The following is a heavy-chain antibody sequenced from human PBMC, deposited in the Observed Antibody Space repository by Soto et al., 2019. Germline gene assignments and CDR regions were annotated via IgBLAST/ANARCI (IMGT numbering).Heavy chain of an antibody. D-gene: IGHD2-21*02. Sequence: QMQLVESGGGVVRPGRSLRLSCAASGFMFSNYAVHWVRQAPGKGLEWVSIISFDGSNKYYADSVKGRFTVSRDDSKDTVYLQRNSLSAEDTAVFFCASCHADCYRAAFHMWGRGTMVTFSS. CDR1: GFMFSNYA. V-gene: IGHV3-30-3*01. CDR3: ASCHADCYRAAFHM. J-gene: IGHJ3*02. CDR2: ISFDGSNK.